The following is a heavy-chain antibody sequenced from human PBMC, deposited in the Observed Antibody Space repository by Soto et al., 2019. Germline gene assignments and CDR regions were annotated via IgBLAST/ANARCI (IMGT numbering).Heavy chain of an antibody. CDR1: GGTFSSYT. CDR2: IIPILGIA. D-gene: IGHD1-20*01. Sequence: QIKLVQSGAEVKKTGSSVKVSCKASGGTFSSYTISWVRQAPGQGLEWMGRIIPILGIANYAPKFQGRVTITADKSTSTAYMELSSLRSEDTAVYYCAPGDNSDSWGQGTLVTVSS. V-gene: IGHV1-69*02. J-gene: IGHJ5*01. CDR3: APGDNSDS.